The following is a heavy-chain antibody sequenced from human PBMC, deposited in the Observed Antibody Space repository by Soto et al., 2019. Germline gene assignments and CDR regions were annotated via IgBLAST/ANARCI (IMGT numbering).Heavy chain of an antibody. CDR1: GFTFSSYG. V-gene: IGHV3-30*18. CDR2: ISYDGSNK. D-gene: IGHD6-13*01. CDR3: AKDAIAAAGASVFGWYFDL. Sequence: QVQLVESGGGVVQPGRSLRLSCAASGFTFSSYGMHWVRQAPGKGLEWVAVISYDGSNKYYADSVKGRFTISRDNSKNTLYLQMNSLRAEDTAVYYCAKDAIAAAGASVFGWYFDLWGRSTLVTVSS. J-gene: IGHJ2*01.